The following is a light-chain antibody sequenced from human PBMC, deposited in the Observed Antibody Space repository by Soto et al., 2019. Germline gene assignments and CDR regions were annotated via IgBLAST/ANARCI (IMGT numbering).Light chain of an antibody. CDR2: GAS. J-gene: IGKJ4*01. V-gene: IGKV3-20*01. CDR3: QQYGSSQT. CDR1: QSVSYSY. Sequence: EIVLTQSPGTLSLSPGERATLSCRASQSVSYSYLAWYQQKPGQAPRLLIYGASSRATGIPDRFSGSGSGTDFPLTISRLEPEDVALYYCQQYGSSQTFGGGTKVEIK.